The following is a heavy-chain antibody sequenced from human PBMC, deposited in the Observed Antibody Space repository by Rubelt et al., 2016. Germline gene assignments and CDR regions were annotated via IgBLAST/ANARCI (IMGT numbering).Heavy chain of an antibody. D-gene: IGHD1-26*01. CDR3: ARDPVGTTVRHFDY. CDR1: GFIFSNYA. J-gene: IGHJ4*02. Sequence: VQLLESGGGLVQPGGSLRLSCAASGFIFSNYAMIWVRQAPGKGLEWVAAISGDGSIKYYADSVKGRFPISRDNSKNTLYLQMNSLRIEDTAVYYCARDPVGTTVRHFDYWGQGTLVTVSS. CDR2: ISGDGSIK. V-gene: IGHV3-30*04.